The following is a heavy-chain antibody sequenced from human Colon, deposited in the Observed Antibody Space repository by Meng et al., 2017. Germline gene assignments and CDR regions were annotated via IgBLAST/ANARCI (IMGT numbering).Heavy chain of an antibody. V-gene: IGHV3-7*01. J-gene: IGHJ4*02. CDR3: VRHGGSGDY. D-gene: IGHD3-10*01. CDR2: INPDGTSE. CDR1: GFIFSGYW. Sequence: GESLKISCAASGFIFSGYWMNWIRQAPGKGPEWVANINPDGTSELYVDSVKGRFTISRDNSKNSLDLQLNSLRVEDTAIYYCVRHGGSGDYWGQGTQVTVSS.